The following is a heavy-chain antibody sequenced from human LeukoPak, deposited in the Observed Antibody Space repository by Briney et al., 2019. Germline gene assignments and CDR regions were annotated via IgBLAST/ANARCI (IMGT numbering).Heavy chain of an antibody. D-gene: IGHD1-26*01. V-gene: IGHV3-23*01. CDR2: ISGSGGGT. CDR1: GFIFSSYA. Sequence: GGSLRLSCAASGFIFSSYAMSWVRQAPGKGLEWVSGISGSGGGTYYADSVKGRFTTSRDNSKSTLYLQMNSLRAEDTAVYYCAKDTAGELGFDIWGQGTMVTVSS. J-gene: IGHJ3*02. CDR3: AKDTAGELGFDI.